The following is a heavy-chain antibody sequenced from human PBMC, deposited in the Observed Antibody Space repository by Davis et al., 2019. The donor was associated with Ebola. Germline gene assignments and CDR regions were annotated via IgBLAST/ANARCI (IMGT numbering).Heavy chain of an antibody. V-gene: IGHV4-59*11. CDR2: IYSSERT. D-gene: IGHD2-21*02. CDR3: ARFVWGDCNY. Sequence: GSLRLSCTVSGGSISGHYWTWIRQPPGKGLEWIGYIYSSERTNYNPSLKSRVTISVDTSMNQFSLKLTSVTAADTAMYYCARFVWGDCNYWGRGTLVTVSS. CDR1: GGSISGHY. J-gene: IGHJ4*02.